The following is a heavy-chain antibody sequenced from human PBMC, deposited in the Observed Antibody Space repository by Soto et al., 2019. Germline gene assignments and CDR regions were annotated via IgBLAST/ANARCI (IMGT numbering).Heavy chain of an antibody. J-gene: IGHJ6*02. Sequence: HGESLKISCKGSGYSFTSYWIGWVRQMPGKGLEWMGIIYPGDSDTRYSPSFQGQVTISADKSISTAYLQWSSLKASDTAMYYCARHKGGGKDYSSSWYLEFYGMDVWGQGTTVTVSS. CDR1: GYSFTSYW. CDR3: ARHKGGGKDYSSSWYLEFYGMDV. D-gene: IGHD6-13*01. CDR2: IYPGDSDT. V-gene: IGHV5-51*01.